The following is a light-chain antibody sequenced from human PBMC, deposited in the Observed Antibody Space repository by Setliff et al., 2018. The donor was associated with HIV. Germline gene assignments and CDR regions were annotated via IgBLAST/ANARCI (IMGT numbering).Light chain of an antibody. CDR1: SSDVGGYNY. CDR2: EVS. V-gene: IGLV2-14*01. J-gene: IGLJ1*01. CDR3: SSYTSTTLYV. Sequence: QSVLTQPASVSGSPGQSITISCTGTSSDVGGYNYVSWYQQHPGKAPKLMIYEVSNRPSGVSNRFSGSKSGNTASLTISGLQAEDEADYYCSSYTSTTLYVFGTGNKV.